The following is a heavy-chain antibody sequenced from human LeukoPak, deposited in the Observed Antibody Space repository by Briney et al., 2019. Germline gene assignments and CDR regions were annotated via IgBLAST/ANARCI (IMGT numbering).Heavy chain of an antibody. J-gene: IGHJ4*02. CDR1: GFTVSSNY. D-gene: IGHD4-23*01. CDR2: IYSGGST. V-gene: IGHV3-66*02. Sequence: GGSLRLSCAASGFTVSSNYMSWVRQAPGKGLEWVSVIYSGGSTYYADSVKGRFTISRDNTKNTLYLQMNSLRAEDTAVYYCARDSGNYYFDYWGQGTLVTVSS. CDR3: ARDSGNYYFDY.